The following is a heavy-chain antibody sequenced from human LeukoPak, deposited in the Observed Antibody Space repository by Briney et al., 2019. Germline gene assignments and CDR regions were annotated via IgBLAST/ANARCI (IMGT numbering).Heavy chain of an antibody. D-gene: IGHD2-8*01. CDR2: LSYDANE. Sequence: AGGSLRLSCAASGFTFSSYAMHWVRQAPGKGLDLEWVTVLSYDANEYYADSVKGRFTISRDISKNTLYLQMNSLRAEDTAVYYCAKDQRHERCIGVCSSGIDYWGQGTLVTVSS. V-gene: IGHV3-30-3*01. CDR1: GFTFSSYA. CDR3: AKDQRHERCIGVCSSGIDY. J-gene: IGHJ4*02.